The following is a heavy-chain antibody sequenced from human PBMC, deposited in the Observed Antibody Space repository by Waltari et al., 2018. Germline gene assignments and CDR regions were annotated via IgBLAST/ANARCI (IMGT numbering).Heavy chain of an antibody. CDR3: VKETGYYYFDY. CDR2: INYNGDSV. V-gene: IGHV3-9*01. D-gene: IGHD3-9*01. CDR1: GFPFDDYA. Sequence: EVQLVESGGGLVQPGRSLRLSCAASGFPFDDYAMHWVRQAPGKGLEGVSTINYNGDSVHYADSVKGRVTISRDNAKNSLYLQMNSLRPEDTALYYCVKETGYYYFDYWGRGTLVTVSS. J-gene: IGHJ4*02.